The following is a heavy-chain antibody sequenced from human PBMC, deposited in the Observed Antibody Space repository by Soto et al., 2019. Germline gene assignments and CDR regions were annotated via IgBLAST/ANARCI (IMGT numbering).Heavy chain of an antibody. CDR1: GGSISSGAYY. J-gene: IGHJ4*02. CDR2: IYHNGST. V-gene: IGHV4-31*03. CDR3: ARAPIVVVVAATYNYGCFYFDY. D-gene: IGHD2-15*01. Sequence: QVQLQESGPRLVKPSQTLSLTCTVSGGSISSGAYYWSWIRQHPGKGLEWIGYIYHNGSTYYNPSLKSRLTLSIDTSKNQFSLNLSSVTAADTAVYFCARAPIVVVVAATYNYGCFYFDYWGQGALVTVSS.